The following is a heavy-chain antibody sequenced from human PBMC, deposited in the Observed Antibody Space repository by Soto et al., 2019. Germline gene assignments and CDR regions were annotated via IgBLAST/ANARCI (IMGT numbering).Heavy chain of an antibody. V-gene: IGHV3-23*01. J-gene: IGHJ4*02. D-gene: IGHD3-10*01. CDR3: AKLKGWFGEIDY. CDR2: ISGSGGST. CDR1: GFTFSSYA. Sequence: EVQLLESGGGLVQPGGSLRLSCAASGFTFSSYAMSWVRQAPEKGLEWVSAISGSGGSTYYADSVKGRFTISRDNSKNTRYLQMNSLRAEDTAVYYCAKLKGWFGEIDYWGQGTLVTVSS.